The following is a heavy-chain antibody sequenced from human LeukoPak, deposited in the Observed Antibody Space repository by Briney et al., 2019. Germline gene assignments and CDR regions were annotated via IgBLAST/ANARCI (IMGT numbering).Heavy chain of an antibody. D-gene: IGHD4/OR15-4a*01. J-gene: IGHJ4*02. Sequence: GGSLRLSCTVSGFTDSSNSMSWVRQAPGKGLEWVSFIYSDNTHYSDSVKGRFTISRDNSKNTLYLQMNSLRAEDTAVYYCARRAGAYSHPYDYWGQGTLVTVSS. CDR2: IYSDNT. CDR1: GFTDSSNS. CDR3: ARRAGAYSHPYDY. V-gene: IGHV3-53*01.